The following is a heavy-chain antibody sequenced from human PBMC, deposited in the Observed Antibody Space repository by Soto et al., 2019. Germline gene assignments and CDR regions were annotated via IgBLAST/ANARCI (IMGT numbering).Heavy chain of an antibody. Sequence: ALRLSCAASGFSFSSDVMHWVRQPPGRGLEWVAVISSSSGTKFYSDSVKGRFTISRDNSRKTLYLQMDSLRVDDTAVYYCAKGGGTDWHWYFDLWGRGTLVTVSS. D-gene: IGHD3-9*01. J-gene: IGHJ2*01. CDR2: ISSSSGTK. V-gene: IGHV3-30*18. CDR3: AKGGGTDWHWYFDL. CDR1: GFSFSSDV.